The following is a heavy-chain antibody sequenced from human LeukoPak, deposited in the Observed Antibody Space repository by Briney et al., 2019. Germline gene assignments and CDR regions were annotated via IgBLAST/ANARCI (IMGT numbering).Heavy chain of an antibody. CDR1: GFTFSSYS. Sequence: GGSLRLSCAASGFTFSSYSMNWVRQAPGKGLEWVSSISSSSSYIYYADSVKGRFTISRDNAKNSLYLQMNSLRAEDTAVYYCARDRRDCSSTSCYWWAFDIWGQGTMVTVSS. D-gene: IGHD2-2*01. CDR2: ISSSSSYI. J-gene: IGHJ3*02. CDR3: ARDRRDCSSTSCYWWAFDI. V-gene: IGHV3-21*01.